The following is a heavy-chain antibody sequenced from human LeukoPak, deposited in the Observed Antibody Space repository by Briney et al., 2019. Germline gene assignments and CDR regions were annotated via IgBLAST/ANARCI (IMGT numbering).Heavy chain of an antibody. CDR2: INTDGSIK. V-gene: IGHV3-74*01. J-gene: IGHJ4*02. D-gene: IGHD3-22*01. Sequence: PGGSLRLSCAGSGFTFGSFWMHWVRQAPGKGLVWVSRINTDGSIKDYADSVKGRFTISRDNGKNSLYLQMNSLRAEDTAVYYCARDPYYYDSSGYYGEGFDYWGQGTLVTVSS. CDR1: GFTFGSFW. CDR3: ARDPYYYDSSGYYGEGFDY.